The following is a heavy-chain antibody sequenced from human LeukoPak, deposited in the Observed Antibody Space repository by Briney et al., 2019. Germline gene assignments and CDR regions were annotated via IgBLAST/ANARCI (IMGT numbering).Heavy chain of an antibody. CDR1: GESIRSSNW. J-gene: IGHJ3*02. D-gene: IGHD3-10*01. CDR2: IYHSGTT. V-gene: IGHV4-4*02. Sequence: PSGTLSLTCTVSGESIRSSNWWSWVRPPPGKGLEWVGEIYHSGTTNYNPSLKSRVTISFATSTNQFFLDLSPVTAADTAVYYCSRDQRGGRDAFDIWGQGTMVTVSS. CDR3: SRDQRGGRDAFDI.